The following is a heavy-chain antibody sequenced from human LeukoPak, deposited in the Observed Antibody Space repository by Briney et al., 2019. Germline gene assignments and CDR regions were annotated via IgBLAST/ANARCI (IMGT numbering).Heavy chain of an antibody. J-gene: IGHJ4*02. D-gene: IGHD3-22*01. V-gene: IGHV3-30*06. CDR3: ARDLREYYFDRSGFSLGH. CDR1: GFTFNTYG. CDR2: ISWHGDTE. Sequence: GGSLRLSCAASGFTFNTYGMNWVRQAPGKGLEGVAIISWHGDTEFYVDSVQGRFTISRDNSKNMVYLQMNSLRTEHTAVYYCARDLREYYFDRSGFSLGHWGQGTLVIVSS.